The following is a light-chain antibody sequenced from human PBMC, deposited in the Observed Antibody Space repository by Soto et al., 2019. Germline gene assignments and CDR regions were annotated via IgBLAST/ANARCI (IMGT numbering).Light chain of an antibody. J-gene: IGKJ1*01. CDR2: LGS. CDR1: QSLLHSNGYKY. CDR3: MQALQTPPT. V-gene: IGKV2-28*01. Sequence: DIVMTQSPLSLPVTPGEPASISCRSSQSLLHSNGYKYLDWYLQKPGQSPQLLIYLGSNRASGGPDRFSGSGSGTDFTLKISRVEAEDVGIYYCMQALQTPPTFGQGTKVEIK.